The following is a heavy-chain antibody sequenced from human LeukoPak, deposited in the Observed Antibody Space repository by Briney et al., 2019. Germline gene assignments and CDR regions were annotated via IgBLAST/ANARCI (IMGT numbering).Heavy chain of an antibody. CDR1: GFTFDDYT. CDR2: ISWDGGST. CDR3: AKDPYSSSSYYFDY. V-gene: IGHV3-43*01. J-gene: IGHJ4*02. D-gene: IGHD6-13*01. Sequence: GGSLRLSCAASGFTFDDYTMHWVRQAPGKGLEWVSLISWDGGSTYYADSVKGRFTISRDNSKNSLYLQMNSLRTEDTALYYCAKDPYSSSSYYFDYWGQGTLVTVSS.